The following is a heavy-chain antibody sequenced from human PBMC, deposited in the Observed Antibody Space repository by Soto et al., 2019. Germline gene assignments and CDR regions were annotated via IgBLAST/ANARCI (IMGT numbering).Heavy chain of an antibody. CDR1: GYSFTSYW. Sequence: HGESLKISCKGSGYSFTSYWIGWVRQMPGKGLEWMGIIYPGDSDTRYSPSFQGQVTISADKSISTAYLQWSSLKASDTAMYYCARSSGYYIRGYYYYGMDVWGQGTTVTVSS. D-gene: IGHD3-22*01. CDR3: ARSSGYYIRGYYYYGMDV. CDR2: IYPGDSDT. V-gene: IGHV5-51*01. J-gene: IGHJ6*02.